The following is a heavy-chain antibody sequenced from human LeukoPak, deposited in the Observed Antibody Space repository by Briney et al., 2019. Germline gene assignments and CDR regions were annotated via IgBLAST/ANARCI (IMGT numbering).Heavy chain of an antibody. CDR3: AKEGRSLQTY. CDR2: IKEDGTET. J-gene: IGHJ4*02. CDR1: GFMFSSNW. V-gene: IGHV3-7*03. D-gene: IGHD5-24*01. Sequence: GGSLRLSCAASGFMFSSNWMSWARLAPGKGLEWVANIKEDGTETYYVDSVKGRFTISRDNAKNSLYLQINSLRVEDTAVYYCAKEGRSLQTYWGQGALVTVSS.